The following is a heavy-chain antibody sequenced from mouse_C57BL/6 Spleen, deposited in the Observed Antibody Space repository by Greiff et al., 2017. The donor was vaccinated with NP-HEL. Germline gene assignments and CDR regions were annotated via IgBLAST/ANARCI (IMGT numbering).Heavy chain of an antibody. J-gene: IGHJ1*03. Sequence: VQLQQSGAELVRPGASVKLSCTASGFNIKDYYMHWVKQRPEQGLEWIGRIDPEAGDPEYAPQFQGKATMTADTSSNTAYLQLSSLTSEDTAVYYCTTLGYYGSSYGYFDVWGTGTTVTVSS. CDR3: TTLGYYGSSYGYFDV. D-gene: IGHD1-1*01. CDR2: IDPEAGDP. CDR1: GFNIKDYY. V-gene: IGHV14-1*01.